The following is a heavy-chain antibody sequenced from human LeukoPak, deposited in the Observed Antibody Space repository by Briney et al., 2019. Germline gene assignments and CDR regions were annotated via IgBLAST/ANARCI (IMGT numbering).Heavy chain of an antibody. J-gene: IGHJ2*01. CDR2: IRENGTDK. CDR1: GFAFSSHW. Sequence: GGSLRLSCAASGFAFSSHWMSWVRQAPGGGLEGGAQIRENGTDKYYGYSVEGRFTISRDNAKNSLYLQMNSLRAEDTAVYYCARDQHYDILTGYTGWYFDLWGRGTLVTVSS. CDR3: ARDQHYDILTGYTGWYFDL. V-gene: IGHV3-7*01. D-gene: IGHD3-9*01.